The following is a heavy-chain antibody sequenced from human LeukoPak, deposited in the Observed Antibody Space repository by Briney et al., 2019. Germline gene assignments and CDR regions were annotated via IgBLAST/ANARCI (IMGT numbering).Heavy chain of an antibody. D-gene: IGHD1-1*01. CDR1: GDSIGSNKW. Sequence: SETLSLTCAVSGDSIGSNKWWTWVRQPPGKGLEWIGEIHHSGRLNYSPSLKSRITISVDKSKNHFSLNLSSITPADTAIYYCVRGGDWKFDYWGQGALVTVSS. J-gene: IGHJ4*02. CDR3: VRGGDWKFDY. V-gene: IGHV4-4*02. CDR2: IHHSGRL.